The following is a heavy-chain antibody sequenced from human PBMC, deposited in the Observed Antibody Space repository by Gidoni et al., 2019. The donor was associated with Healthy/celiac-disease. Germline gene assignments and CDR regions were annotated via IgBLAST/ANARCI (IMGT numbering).Heavy chain of an antibody. CDR2: INHSGTT. D-gene: IGHD6-13*01. CDR3: ARSMYSSSWFVFDY. J-gene: IGHJ4*02. CDR1: GGSFSGYF. Sequence: QVQLQQWGAGLLKPSETLSLTFSVYGGSFSGYFWSWVRQPPGRGLEWIGEINHSGTTNYSPSLKSRVTISIDTSKNQFSLKLSSVTAADTAVYYCARSMYSSSWFVFDYWGQGTLVTVSS. V-gene: IGHV4-34*01.